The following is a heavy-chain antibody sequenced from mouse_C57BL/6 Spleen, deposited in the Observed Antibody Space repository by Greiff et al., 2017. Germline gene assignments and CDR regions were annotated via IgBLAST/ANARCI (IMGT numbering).Heavy chain of an antibody. CDR1: GFTFSDYY. CDR3: AIHGGEGYAMDY. V-gene: IGHV5-12*01. Sequence: DVMLVESGGGLVQPGGSLKLSCAASGFTFSDYYMYWVRQTPEKRLEWVAYISNGGGSTYYPDPVKGRFTISSDNAKNTLYLQMSRLKSEDTAMYYCAIHGGEGYAMDYGGQGTLVTVS. J-gene: IGHJ4*01. CDR2: ISNGGGST.